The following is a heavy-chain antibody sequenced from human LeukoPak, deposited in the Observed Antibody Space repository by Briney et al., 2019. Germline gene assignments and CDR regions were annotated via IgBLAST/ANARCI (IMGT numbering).Heavy chain of an antibody. CDR2: ISGSGGST. J-gene: IGHJ4*02. CDR1: GFTFSSYA. D-gene: IGHD3-10*02. CDR3: AEVWNVPYARTEYYFDY. V-gene: IGHV3-23*01. Sequence: GGSLRLSCAASGFTFSSYAMSWVRQAPGKGLEWVSAISGSGGSTYYADSVKGRFTISRDNSKNTLYLQMNSLRAEDTAVYYCAEVWNVPYARTEYYFDYWGQGTLVTVSS.